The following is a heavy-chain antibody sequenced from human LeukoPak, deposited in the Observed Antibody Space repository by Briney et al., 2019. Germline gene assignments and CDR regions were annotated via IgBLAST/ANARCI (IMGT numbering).Heavy chain of an antibody. CDR2: ISRSSSTV. CDR1: GFTFSSHS. Sequence: PGGSLRLSCTASGFTFSSHSMNWVRQAPGKGLEWISYISRSSSTVYYADSVKGRFTISRDIAKSSLFLQMNSLRAEDTAVYYCARHQWVPAFDIWGQGTMVTVSS. J-gene: IGHJ3*02. CDR3: ARHQWVPAFDI. V-gene: IGHV3-48*04. D-gene: IGHD1-26*01.